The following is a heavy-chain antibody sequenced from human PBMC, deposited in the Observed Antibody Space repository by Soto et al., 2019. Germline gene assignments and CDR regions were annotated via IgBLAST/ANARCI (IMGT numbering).Heavy chain of an antibody. D-gene: IGHD3-3*02. CDR1: GGTFSSYA. Sequence: ASVKVSCKASGGTFSSYAISWVRQAPGQGLEWMGGIIPIFGTANYAQNFQGRVSITRDTSASTVYMELTGLTSEDTAVYYCARDTETLGPRANDALDIWGQGTMVTVSS. J-gene: IGHJ3*02. V-gene: IGHV1-69*05. CDR3: ARDTETLGPRANDALDI. CDR2: IIPIFGTA.